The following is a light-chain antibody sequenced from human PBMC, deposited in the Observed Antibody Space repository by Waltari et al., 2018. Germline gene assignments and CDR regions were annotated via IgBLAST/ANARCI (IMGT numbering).Light chain of an antibody. Sequence: QSVLTQPPSASGTPGQRVIIPCSGRSPHVGRNVVNWYHQPPGTAPKLLIFNDVDRPSGVPDRFSGSRSATSASLAISGLQSDDESTYYCASWDDRLDAYVFGTGTRVTVL. CDR1: SPHVGRNV. J-gene: IGLJ1*01. V-gene: IGLV1-44*01. CDR3: ASWDDRLDAYV. CDR2: NDV.